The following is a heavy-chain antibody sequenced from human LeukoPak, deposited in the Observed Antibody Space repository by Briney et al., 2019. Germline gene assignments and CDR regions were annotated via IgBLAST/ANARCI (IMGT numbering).Heavy chain of an antibody. J-gene: IGHJ5*02. CDR2: INPNSGGT. D-gene: IGHD3-3*01. V-gene: IGHV1-2*02. CDR3: ARGVTYYDFWSGYRNWFDP. Sequence: ASVKVSCKASGYTFTGYYMHWVRQAPGQGLEWMGWINPNSGGTNYAQKFQGRVTMTRDTSISTAYMELSRLRSDDTAVYYCARGVTYYDFWSGYRNWFDPWSQGTLVTVSS. CDR1: GYTFTGYY.